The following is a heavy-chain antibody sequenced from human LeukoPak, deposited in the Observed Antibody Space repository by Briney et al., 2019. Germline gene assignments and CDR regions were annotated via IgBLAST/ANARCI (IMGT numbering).Heavy chain of an antibody. CDR1: GFTFSIYA. CDR2: FSGGGDS. J-gene: IGHJ4*02. V-gene: IGHV3-23*01. CDR3: GKEVERHFDLKY. Sequence: GGSLRLSCVASGFTFSIYAVSWVRQAPGKGLEWVSAFSGGGDSYYADSVKGRFTISRDNSKKILYLQMNSLRAEDTAVYYCGKEVERHFDLKYWGQGTLVTVSS.